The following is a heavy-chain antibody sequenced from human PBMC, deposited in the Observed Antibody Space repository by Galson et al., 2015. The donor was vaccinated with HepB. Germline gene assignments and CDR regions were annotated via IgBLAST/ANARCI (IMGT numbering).Heavy chain of an antibody. D-gene: IGHD3-16*01. Sequence: SLRLSCAASGFTVSSNCMSWVRQAPGKGPEWVACIREDGSERKYMDSVRGRFTISRDNAGNLLFLQMNSLRDEDTAVYFCTRDEVGGHLAYWGQGALVTVSS. CDR3: TRDEVGGHLAY. CDR1: GFTVSSNC. CDR2: IREDGSER. J-gene: IGHJ4*02. V-gene: IGHV3-7*03.